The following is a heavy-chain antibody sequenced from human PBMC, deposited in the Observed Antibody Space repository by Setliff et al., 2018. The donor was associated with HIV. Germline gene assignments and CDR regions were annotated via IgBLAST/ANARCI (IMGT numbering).Heavy chain of an antibody. D-gene: IGHD6-19*01. J-gene: IGHJ4*02. CDR2: IYITGDT. Sequence: PSETLSLTCSVSGGSINGGTYYWTWIRQSAGKGLEWIGHIYITGDTDYNPSLKSRVTISVDTPKNEFSLKLSSMTAADTAVYYCARGIAVAGPYFDYWGQGTLVTVSS. V-gene: IGHV4-61*10. CDR1: GGSINGGTYY. CDR3: ARGIAVAGPYFDY.